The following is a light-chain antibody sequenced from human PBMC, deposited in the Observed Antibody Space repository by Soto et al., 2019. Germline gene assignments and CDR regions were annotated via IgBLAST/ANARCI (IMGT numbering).Light chain of an antibody. CDR1: GSNIGAGYD. CDR2: GNS. J-gene: IGLJ2*01. CDR3: QSYDSSHVV. V-gene: IGLV1-40*01. Sequence: QSVLTQPPSVSGAPGQGVTISCTGGGSNIGAGYDVHWYQQLPGTAPKLLIYGNSNRPSGVPDRFSGSKSGTSASLAITGLQAEDEADYYCQSYDSSHVVFGGGTKLTVL.